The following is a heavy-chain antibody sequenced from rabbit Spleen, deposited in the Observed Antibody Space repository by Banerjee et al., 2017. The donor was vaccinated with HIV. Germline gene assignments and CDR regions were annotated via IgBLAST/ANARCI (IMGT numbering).Heavy chain of an antibody. J-gene: IGHJ4*01. CDR1: GFSFSSGYW. CDR3: ARGAWSTDCMNL. V-gene: IGHV1S45*01. CDR2: TYAGISVYT. Sequence: QEQLEESGGDLVKPEGSLTLTCKASGFSFSSGYWICWVRQAPGSGLEWIACTYAGISVYTYYASWAKGRFTISKTSSTTVTLQMTSLTAADTATYFCARGAWSTDCMNLWGPGTLVTVS. D-gene: IGHD7-1*01.